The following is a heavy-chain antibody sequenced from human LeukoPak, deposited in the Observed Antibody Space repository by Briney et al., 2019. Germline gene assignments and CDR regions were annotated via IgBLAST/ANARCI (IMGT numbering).Heavy chain of an antibody. CDR3: AKSGYRSSWHLHFDY. J-gene: IGHJ4*02. CDR1: GFTFSSYG. Sequence: GGSLRLSCAASGFTFSSYGMHWVRQAPGKGLEWVAVIWYDGSNKYYADSVKGRFTISRDNSKNTLYLQMNSLRAEDTAVYYCAKSGYRSSWHLHFDYWGQGTLVTVSS. V-gene: IGHV3-30*02. CDR2: IWYDGSNK. D-gene: IGHD6-13*01.